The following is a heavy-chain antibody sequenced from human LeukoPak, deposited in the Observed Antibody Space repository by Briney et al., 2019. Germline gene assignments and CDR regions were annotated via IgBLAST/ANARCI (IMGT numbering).Heavy chain of an antibody. V-gene: IGHV4-4*02. J-gene: IGHJ4*02. D-gene: IGHD5-18*01. Sequence: SETLSLTCSVSGGSISSSNWWSWVRQPPGKGLEWIGEIYHSGSTNYNPSLKSRVTISVDKSKNQFSLKLSSVIAADTAVYYCARGYSYGYHYFDYWGQGTLVTVSS. CDR1: GGSISSSNW. CDR3: ARGYSYGYHYFDY. CDR2: IYHSGST.